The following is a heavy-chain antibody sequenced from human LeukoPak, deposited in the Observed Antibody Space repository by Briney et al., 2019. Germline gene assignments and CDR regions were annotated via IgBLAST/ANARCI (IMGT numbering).Heavy chain of an antibody. CDR2: IIPIFGTA. D-gene: IGHD3-3*01. J-gene: IGHJ5*02. CDR3: ARDKGHYDFWSGSNNWFDP. V-gene: IGHV1-69*13. Sequence: ASVKVSCKASGYTFTSYYMHWVRQAPGQGLEWMGGIIPIFGTANYAQKFQGRVTITADESTSTAYMELSSLRSEDTAVYYCARDKGHYDFWSGSNNWFDPWGQGTLVTVSS. CDR1: GYTFTSYY.